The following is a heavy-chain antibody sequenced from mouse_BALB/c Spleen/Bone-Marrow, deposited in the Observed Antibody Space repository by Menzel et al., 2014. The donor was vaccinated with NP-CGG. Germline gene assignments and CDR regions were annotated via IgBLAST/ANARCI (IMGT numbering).Heavy chain of an antibody. CDR1: GFTFSDYY. J-gene: IGHJ2*01. CDR3: ARHSDYDYFDY. CDR2: ISNGGGST. D-gene: IGHD2-4*01. V-gene: IGHV5-12*02. Sequence: EVKLVESGGGLVQPGGSLKLSCATSGFTFSDYYMYWVRQTPEKRLEWVTYISNGGGSTYYPDTVKGRFTISRDNAKNTLYLQMSRQKSEDTAMYYCARHSDYDYFDYWGQGTTLTVSS.